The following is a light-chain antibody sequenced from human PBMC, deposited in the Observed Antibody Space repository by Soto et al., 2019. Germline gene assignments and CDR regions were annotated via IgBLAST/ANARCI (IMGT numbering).Light chain of an antibody. Sequence: EIVMTPSPATRSVSPGEGATLSCRASLTVNTNLAWYQQKRGQAPRLLIYGAFMRATGIPARFSGSGSGTEFTLTISSLQSEDVAVYYCQQYNNRWTFGLGTKV. CDR3: QQYNNRWT. CDR2: GAF. CDR1: LTVNTN. V-gene: IGKV3-15*01. J-gene: IGKJ1*01.